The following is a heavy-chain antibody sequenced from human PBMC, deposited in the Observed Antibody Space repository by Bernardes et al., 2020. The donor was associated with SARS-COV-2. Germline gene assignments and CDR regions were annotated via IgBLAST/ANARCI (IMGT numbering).Heavy chain of an antibody. V-gene: IGHV4-59*02. CDR1: GGSVSSYY. Sequence: SATLSLSCTVSGGSVSSYYWRWIRQPPGKGLEWIGYIYYSGSTNYNPSLKSRVTISVDTSKNQFSLKLSSVTAADTAVYYCAREGYYDSSGYYHHDAFDIWGQGTMVTVSS. CDR3: AREGYYDSSGYYHHDAFDI. J-gene: IGHJ3*02. CDR2: IYYSGST. D-gene: IGHD3-22*01.